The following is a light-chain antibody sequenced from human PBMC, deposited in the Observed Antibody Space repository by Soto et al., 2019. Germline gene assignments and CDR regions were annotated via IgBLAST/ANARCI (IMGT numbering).Light chain of an antibody. CDR3: CSYAGSTTFV. V-gene: IGLV2-23*02. Sequence: QSALTQPASVSGSPGQSITISCTGTSSDVGIYDLVSWYKHHPGRAPQLIIYEVTKRPSGVSNRFSGSKSGNPASLTISGLQAEDEADYYCCSYAGSTTFVFGPGTKVTVL. CDR1: SSDVGIYDL. J-gene: IGLJ1*01. CDR2: EVT.